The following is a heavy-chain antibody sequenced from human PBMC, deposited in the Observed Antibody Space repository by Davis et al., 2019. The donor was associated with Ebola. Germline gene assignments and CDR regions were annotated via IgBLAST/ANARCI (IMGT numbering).Heavy chain of an antibody. Sequence: GESLKISCAGSGFTSSSYWMSWVRQAPGKGLEWVSAVSVPGLTHYADPVKGRFTISRDISKNIVYLEMKSLRAEDTAIYYCAKDIQGGSSYLDYWGQGTLVTVSS. J-gene: IGHJ4*02. CDR3: AKDIQGGSSYLDY. CDR2: VSVPGLT. V-gene: IGHV3-23*01. CDR1: GFTSSSYW. D-gene: IGHD3-16*01.